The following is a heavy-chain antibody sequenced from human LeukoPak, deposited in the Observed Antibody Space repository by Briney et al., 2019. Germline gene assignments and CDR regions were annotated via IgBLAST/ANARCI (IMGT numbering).Heavy chain of an antibody. CDR2: ISAYNGNT. V-gene: IGHV1-18*01. CDR3: ARVVPGFVVVPAARYYYYGMDV. Sequence: ASVKVSCKASGYTFTSYGISWVRQAPGPGLEWMGWISAYNGNTNYAQKLQGRVTMTTDTSTATAYMELRSLRSDDTAVYYCARVVPGFVVVPAARYYYYGMDVWGQGTTVTVSS. D-gene: IGHD2-2*01. CDR1: GYTFTSYG. J-gene: IGHJ6*02.